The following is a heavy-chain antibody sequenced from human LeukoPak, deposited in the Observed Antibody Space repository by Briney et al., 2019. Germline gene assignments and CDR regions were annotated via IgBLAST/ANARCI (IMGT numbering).Heavy chain of an antibody. CDR1: GYSIRGDDY. Sequence: SETLSLTCAVSGYSIRGDDYWGWIRQSPGKGLEWIGSIYHSGSTHYNPSLKSRVTISVDTSKNQFSLMLNSVTAADTAVYYCARNRSVTTTPGFDHWGQGTLVTVSS. J-gene: IGHJ4*02. CDR3: ARNRSVTTTPGFDH. CDR2: IYHSGST. D-gene: IGHD4-17*01. V-gene: IGHV4-38-2*01.